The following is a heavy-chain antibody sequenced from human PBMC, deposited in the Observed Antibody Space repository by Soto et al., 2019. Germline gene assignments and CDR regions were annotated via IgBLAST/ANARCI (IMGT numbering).Heavy chain of an antibody. CDR2: IYYSGST. D-gene: IGHD7-27*01. V-gene: IGHV4-31*03. Sequence: QVQLQESGPGLVKPSQTLSLTCTVSGGSISSGGYYWSWIRQHPGKGLEWFGYIYYSGSTYYNPSLKSRVTISVDTSKNQFSLKLSSVTAADTAVYYCASLTGVSIRNYWYFDLWGRGTLVTVSS. J-gene: IGHJ2*01. CDR1: GGSISSGGYY. CDR3: ASLTGVSIRNYWYFDL.